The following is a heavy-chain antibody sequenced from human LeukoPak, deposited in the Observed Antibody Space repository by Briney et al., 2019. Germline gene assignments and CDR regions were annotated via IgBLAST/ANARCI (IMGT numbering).Heavy chain of an antibody. J-gene: IGHJ5*02. CDR1: GGSFSGYY. V-gene: IGHV4-34*01. Sequence: SETLSLTCAVYGGSFSGYYWSWIRQPPGKGLEWIGEINHSGSTNYNPSLKSRVTISVDTSKNQFSLKLSSVTAADTAVYYCARGPYCSSTSCRYNWFHPWGQGTLVTVSS. CDR3: ARGPYCSSTSCRYNWFHP. D-gene: IGHD2-2*01. CDR2: INHSGST.